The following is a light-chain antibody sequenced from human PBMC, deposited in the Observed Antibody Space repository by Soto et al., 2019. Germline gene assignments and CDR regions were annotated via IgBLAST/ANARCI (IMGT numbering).Light chain of an antibody. CDR2: DAS. V-gene: IGKV1-5*01. Sequence: DIQMTQSHSTLSSSLGDRVTITCRASQSISSWLAWYQQKPGKAPKLLIYDASSLESGVPSRFSGSGSGTEFTLTISSLQHDDFATYYCQQYNSYSPTFGQGTKVDI. J-gene: IGKJ1*01. CDR1: QSISSW. CDR3: QQYNSYSPT.